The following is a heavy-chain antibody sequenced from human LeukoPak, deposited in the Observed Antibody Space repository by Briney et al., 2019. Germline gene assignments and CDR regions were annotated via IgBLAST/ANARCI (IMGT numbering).Heavy chain of an antibody. CDR1: GYTFTGYY. Sequence: ASVKVSCKASGYTFTGYYMHWVRQAPGQGLEWMGWITPNSGDTNYAQKFQGRVTMTRDTSISTAYMELSWLRSDDTAVYYCARESAGYQLLRGWFDPWGQGTLVTVSS. V-gene: IGHV1-2*02. D-gene: IGHD2-2*01. CDR2: ITPNSGDT. J-gene: IGHJ5*02. CDR3: ARESAGYQLLRGWFDP.